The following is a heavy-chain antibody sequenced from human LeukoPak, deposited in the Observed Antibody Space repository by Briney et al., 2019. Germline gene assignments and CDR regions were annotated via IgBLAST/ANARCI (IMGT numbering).Heavy chain of an antibody. CDR3: ARGPHHVLRYFDWLPLDY. J-gene: IGHJ4*02. CDR2: IWYDGSNK. CDR1: GFTFSSYG. V-gene: IGHV3-33*01. Sequence: GRSLRLSCAASGFTFSSYGMHWVRQAPGKGPEWVAVIWYDGSNKYYADSVKGRFTISRDNSKNTLYLQMNSLRAEDTAVYYCARGPHHVLRYFDWLPLDYWGQGTLVTVSS. D-gene: IGHD3-9*01.